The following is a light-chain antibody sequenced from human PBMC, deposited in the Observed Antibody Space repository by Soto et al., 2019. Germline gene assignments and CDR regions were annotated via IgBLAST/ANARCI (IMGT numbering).Light chain of an antibody. V-gene: IGLV1-51*02. CDR3: GTWDSSLSALYV. CDR2: ENN. J-gene: IGLJ1*01. Sequence: QSVLTQPPSVSAAPGQKVTISCSGSCSNIGNNYVSWYQQLPGTAPKLLIYENNKRPSGIPDRFSGSKSGTSATLGITGLQTGDEADYYCGTWDSSLSALYVFGTGTKLTGL. CDR1: CSNIGNNY.